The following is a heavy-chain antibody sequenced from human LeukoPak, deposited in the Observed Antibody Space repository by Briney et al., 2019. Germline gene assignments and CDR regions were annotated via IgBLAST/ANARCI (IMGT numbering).Heavy chain of an antibody. J-gene: IGHJ4*02. D-gene: IGHD2-2*01. Sequence: PSETLSLTCAVYGGSLSGYYWSWIRQPPGKGLEWIGEINHSGSTNYNPSLKSRVTISVDTSKNQFSLKLSSVTAADTAVYYCARVVVVVPAAIKGYAYYFDYWGQGTLVTVSS. CDR1: GGSLSGYY. CDR2: INHSGST. V-gene: IGHV4-34*01. CDR3: ARVVVVVPAAIKGYAYYFDY.